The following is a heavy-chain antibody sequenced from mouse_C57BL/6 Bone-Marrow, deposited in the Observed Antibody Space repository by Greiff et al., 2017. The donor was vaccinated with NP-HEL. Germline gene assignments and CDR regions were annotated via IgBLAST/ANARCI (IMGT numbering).Heavy chain of an antibody. V-gene: IGHV5-9-1*02. CDR3: TRVYYGSSLDY. D-gene: IGHD1-1*01. CDR2: ISSGGDYI. J-gene: IGHJ2*01. Sequence: EVKLMESGAGLVKPGGSLKLSCAASGFTFSSYAMSWVRQTPEKRLEWVAYISSGGDYIYYADTVKGRFTITRDNARNTRYLQMSSVKSEDTAMYYCTRVYYGSSLDYWGKGTTLTVSS. CDR1: GFTFSSYA.